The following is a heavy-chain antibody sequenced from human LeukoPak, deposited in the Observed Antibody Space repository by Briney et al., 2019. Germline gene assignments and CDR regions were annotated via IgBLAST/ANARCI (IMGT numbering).Heavy chain of an antibody. CDR1: GYTFTGYY. J-gene: IGHJ6*02. CDR3: AREYYYDSSGSDYGMDV. V-gene: IGHV1-2*02. D-gene: IGHD3-22*01. CDR2: INPNSGGT. Sequence: ASVKVSCKASGYTFTGYYMHWVRQAPGQGLEWMGWINPNSGGTNYAQKLQGRVTMTTDTSTSTAYMELRSLRSDDTAVYYCAREYYYDSSGSDYGMDVWGQGTTVTVSS.